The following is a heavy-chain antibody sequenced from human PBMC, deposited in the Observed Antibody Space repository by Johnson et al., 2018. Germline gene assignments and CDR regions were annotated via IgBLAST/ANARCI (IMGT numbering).Heavy chain of an antibody. J-gene: IGHJ6*02. CDR1: GGSISSYY. V-gene: IGHV4-59*01. CDR3: AKAGFRNYYYYGMDV. CDR2: ISYRGST. Sequence: QVQLQESGPGLVKXSESXSLXCTVSGGSISSYYWSWIRQPPGKGLEWIGLISYRGSTNYNPSLKRRVTISVETTKNQFSLKLSSVTAADTAVYYCAKAGFRNYYYYGMDVWRQGTTVTVSS.